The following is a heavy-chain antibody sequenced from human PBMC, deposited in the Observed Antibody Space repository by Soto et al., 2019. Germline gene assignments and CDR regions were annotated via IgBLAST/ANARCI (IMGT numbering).Heavy chain of an antibody. V-gene: IGHV4-30-4*01. CDR3: ARERPDGARLDP. J-gene: IGHJ5*02. CDR1: GGSISSGDYY. D-gene: IGHD6-6*01. CDR2: IYYSGST. Sequence: SETLSLTCTVSGGSISSGDYYWSWIRQPPGKGLEWIGYIYYSGSTYYNPSLKSRVTISVDTSKNQFSLKLSSVTAADTAVHYCARERPDGARLDPWGQGTLVTVSS.